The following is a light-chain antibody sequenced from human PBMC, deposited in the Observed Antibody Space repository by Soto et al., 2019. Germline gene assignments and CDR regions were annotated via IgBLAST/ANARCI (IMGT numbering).Light chain of an antibody. CDR1: QRVNSRF. CDR2: GAS. CDR3: QQYNEWPLT. Sequence: VLTLSPDTLSLSPVERATLSCRASQRVNSRFFAWYQQKPAQAPRLLIYGASTRATGIPARFSGSGSGTDFTLTISSLQSADFAVYYCQQYNEWPLTFGGGTKVDIK. J-gene: IGKJ4*01. V-gene: IGKV3-15*01.